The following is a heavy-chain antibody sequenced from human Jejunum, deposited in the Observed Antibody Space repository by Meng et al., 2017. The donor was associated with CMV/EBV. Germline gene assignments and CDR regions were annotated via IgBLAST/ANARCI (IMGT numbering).Heavy chain of an antibody. CDR1: GISVTMTY. CDR3: ARGAMSFES. V-gene: IGHV3-66*01. J-gene: IGHJ5*01. Sequence: LVDTAGGLALPGACLRLSCTVSGISVTMTYMTWGRQTPGKGLKWVSVIYSGGDKTYYADSVKGRFTISRDSSRNTLFLQMTSLRAGDTALYYCARGAMSFESWGQGTLVTVSS. CDR2: IYSGGDKT.